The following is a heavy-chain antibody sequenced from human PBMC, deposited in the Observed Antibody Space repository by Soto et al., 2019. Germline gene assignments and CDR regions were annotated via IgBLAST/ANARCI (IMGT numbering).Heavy chain of an antibody. D-gene: IGHD2-15*01. CDR1: GFSLSTTGVA. J-gene: IGHJ4*02. CDR2: IYWDDDK. Sequence: QITLKESGPTLVKPTQTLTLTCSFSGFSLSTTGVAVGWIRQPPGKALECLVLIYWDDDKRYSPSLKSRLTITRDTSKNHEVLTMTDMDPVDTATYYCAHRVNYSGSWNTGYFDYWGQGTLVTVSS. V-gene: IGHV2-5*02. CDR3: AHRVNYSGSWNTGYFDY.